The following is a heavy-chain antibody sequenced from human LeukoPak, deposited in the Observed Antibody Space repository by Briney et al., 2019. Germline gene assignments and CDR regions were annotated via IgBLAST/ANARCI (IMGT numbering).Heavy chain of an antibody. CDR2: IYYSGST. Sequence: SETLSLTCTVSGGSISDSYWGWIRHPPGKGLEWIGYIYYSGSTKYNPSLMSRVTISIDTSKNQFSLKLSSVSAADSAVYYCARRIQENRMTAANNWFDPWGQGTLVTVSS. V-gene: IGHV4-59*08. CDR3: ARRIQENRMTAANNWFDP. CDR1: GGSISDSY. D-gene: IGHD2-21*02. J-gene: IGHJ5*02.